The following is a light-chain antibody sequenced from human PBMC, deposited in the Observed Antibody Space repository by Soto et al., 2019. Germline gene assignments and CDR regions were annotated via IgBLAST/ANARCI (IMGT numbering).Light chain of an antibody. J-gene: IGKJ1*01. CDR2: GAS. CDR3: QQRSNWPPT. CDR1: QSVSNNY. Sequence: EIVLTQSPGTLSLSPGERATLSCRASQSVSNNYLAWYQQKPGQAPRLLIYGASNRATGIPDRFSGSGSGTDFTLTISSLEPEDFAVYYCQQRSNWPPTFGQGTKVEIK. V-gene: IGKV3D-20*02.